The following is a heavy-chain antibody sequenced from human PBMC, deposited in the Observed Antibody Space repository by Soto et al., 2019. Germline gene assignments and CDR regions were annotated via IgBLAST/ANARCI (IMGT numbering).Heavy chain of an antibody. CDR2: IYYSGST. CDR1: GGSISSSSYY. V-gene: IGHV4-39*01. CDR3: ARPLYCSEDNGWYDP. D-gene: IGHD3-10*01. J-gene: IGHJ5*02. Sequence: SETLSLTCTVSGGSISSSSYYWGWIRQPPGKGLEWIGSIYYSGSTYYNPSLKSRVTISVDTSKNQFSLKLSSVTAADTAVYYCARPLYCSEDNGWYDPWGQGTLVT.